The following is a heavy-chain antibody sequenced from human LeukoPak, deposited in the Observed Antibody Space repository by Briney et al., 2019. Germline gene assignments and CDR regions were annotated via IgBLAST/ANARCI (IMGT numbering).Heavy chain of an antibody. CDR1: GYTFTSYG. J-gene: IGHJ4*02. V-gene: IGHV1-18*01. CDR3: ARDGMVRGVIPLDY. Sequence: ASVKVSCKASGYTFTSYGISWVRQAPGQGLEWMGWIGAYNGNTNYAQKLQGRVTMTTDTSTSTAYMELRSLRSDDTAVYYYARDGMVRGVIPLDYWGQGTLVTVSS. D-gene: IGHD3-10*01. CDR2: IGAYNGNT.